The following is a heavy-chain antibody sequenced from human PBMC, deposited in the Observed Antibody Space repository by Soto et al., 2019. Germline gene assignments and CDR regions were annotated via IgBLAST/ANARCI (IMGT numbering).Heavy chain of an antibody. V-gene: IGHV4-59*08. CDR2: IYYSGST. J-gene: IGHJ4*02. CDR1: GGSLSRYY. Sequence: AETLSLTCTVSGGSLSRYYWSWIRQPPGKGLEWIGYIYYSGSTNYNPSLKSRVTISVDTSKYQFSLNLTSVTAADTAVYYCARLGGYYQAFDQWGQGSLVTVSS. CDR3: ARLGGYYQAFDQ. D-gene: IGHD3-22*01.